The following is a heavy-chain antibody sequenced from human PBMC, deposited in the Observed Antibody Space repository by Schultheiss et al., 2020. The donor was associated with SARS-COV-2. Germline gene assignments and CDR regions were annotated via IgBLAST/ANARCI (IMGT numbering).Heavy chain of an antibody. J-gene: IGHJ4*02. CDR2: INHSGST. V-gene: IGHV4-4*02. Sequence: SETLSLTCAVSGGSISSSNWWSWVRQPPGKGLEWIGEINHSGSTNYNPSLKSRVTISVDTSKNQFSLKLSSVTAADTAVYYCARGRKYYYDSSGYYPFDYWGQGTLVTVSS. CDR1: GGSISSSNW. CDR3: ARGRKYYYDSSGYYPFDY. D-gene: IGHD3-22*01.